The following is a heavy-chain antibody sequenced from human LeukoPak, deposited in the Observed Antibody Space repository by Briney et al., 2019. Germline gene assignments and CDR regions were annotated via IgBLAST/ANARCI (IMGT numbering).Heavy chain of an antibody. CDR1: GFTFSSYW. J-gene: IGHJ6*03. CDR2: IKQDGSEK. CDR3: ARDRVGNIGYCSSTSCPRSYYYMDV. Sequence: GGSLRLSCAASGFTFSSYWMSWVRQAPGKGLEWVANIKQDGSEKYYVDSVKGRFTISRDNAKNSLYLQMNSLRAEDTAVYYCARDRVGNIGYCSSTSCPRSYYYMDVWGKGTTVTVSS. V-gene: IGHV3-7*01. D-gene: IGHD2-2*01.